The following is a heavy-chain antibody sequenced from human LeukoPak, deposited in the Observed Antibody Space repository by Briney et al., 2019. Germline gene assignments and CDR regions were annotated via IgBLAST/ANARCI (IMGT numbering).Heavy chain of an antibody. J-gene: IGHJ4*02. CDR3: AAGPWELDF. CDR2: IYNGGNT. D-gene: IGHD1-26*01. V-gene: IGHV4-4*09. Sequence: SETLSLTCTVSGVSINTYYASWIRQAPGKGLEFIGFIYNGGNTNYNPSLKSRATILVDTSNNQFSLRLTSVTAADTAMYYCAAGPWELDFWGQGTLVTVSS. CDR1: GVSINTYY.